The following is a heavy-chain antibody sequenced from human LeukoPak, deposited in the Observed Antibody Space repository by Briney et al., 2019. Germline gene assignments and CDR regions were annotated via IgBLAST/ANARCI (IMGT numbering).Heavy chain of an antibody. CDR3: ARHVYDYVWGSYRYTGQFDY. Sequence: SQTLSLTCTVSGGSISSGDYYWGWIRQPPGKGLEWIGSIYYSGSTYYNPSLKSRVTISVDTSKNQFSLKLSSVTAADTAVYYCARHVYDYVWGSYRYTGQFDYWGQGTLVTVSS. CDR1: GGSISSGDYY. J-gene: IGHJ4*02. D-gene: IGHD3-16*02. CDR2: IYYSGST. V-gene: IGHV4-39*01.